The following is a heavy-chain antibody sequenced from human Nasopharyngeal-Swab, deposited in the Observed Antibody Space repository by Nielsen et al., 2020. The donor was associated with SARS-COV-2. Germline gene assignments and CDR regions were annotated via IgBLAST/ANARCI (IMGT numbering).Heavy chain of an antibody. Sequence: GGSLRLSCKGSGYSFSSYWIGWVRQMPGKGLEWMGIMYPRDSDTRYSPSFQGQVTISADKSISTAYLQWSSLKASDTAMYYCAAAYNGNYYWGYWGQGTLVTVSS. D-gene: IGHD1-7*01. CDR3: AAAYNGNYYWGY. CDR2: MYPRDSDT. CDR1: GYSFSSYW. J-gene: IGHJ4*02. V-gene: IGHV5-51*01.